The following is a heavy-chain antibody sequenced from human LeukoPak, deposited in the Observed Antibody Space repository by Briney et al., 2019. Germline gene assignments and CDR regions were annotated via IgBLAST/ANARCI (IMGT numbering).Heavy chain of an antibody. CDR1: GGSISSYY. V-gene: IGHV4-4*07. CDR2: IYTSGST. D-gene: IGHD4-17*01. Sequence: SETLSLTCTVSGGSISSYYWSWIRQPAGKGLEWIGRIYTSGSTNYNPSLKSRVTMSVDTSKNQFSLKLSSVTAADTAVYYCAGPKSHKNDYCDYGGYYYYGMDVWGQGTTVTVSS. CDR3: AGPKSHKNDYCDYGGYYYYGMDV. J-gene: IGHJ6*02.